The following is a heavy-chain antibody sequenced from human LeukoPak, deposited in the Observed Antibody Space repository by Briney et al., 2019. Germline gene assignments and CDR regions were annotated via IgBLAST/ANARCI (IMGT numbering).Heavy chain of an antibody. CDR3: ARIGTDFWSGYFWFDP. D-gene: IGHD3-3*01. CDR2: INHSGST. V-gene: IGHV4-34*01. CDR1: GGSFSGYY. J-gene: IGHJ5*02. Sequence: PSETLSLTCAVYGGSFSGYYRSWIRQPPGKGLEWIGEINHSGSTNYNPSLKSRVTISVDTSKNQFSLKLSSVTAADTAVYYCARIGTDFWSGYFWFDPWGQGTLVTVSS.